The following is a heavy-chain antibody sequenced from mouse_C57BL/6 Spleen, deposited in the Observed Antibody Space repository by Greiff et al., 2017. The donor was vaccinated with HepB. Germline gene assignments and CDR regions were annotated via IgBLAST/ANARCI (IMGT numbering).Heavy chain of an antibody. V-gene: IGHV1-59*01. Sequence: QVHVKQPGAELVRPGTSVKLSCKASGYTFTSYWMHWVKQRPGQGLEWIGVIDPSDSYTNYNQKFKGKATLTVDTSSSTAYMQLSSLTSEDSAVYYCARGANWDYFDYWGQGTTLTVSS. D-gene: IGHD4-1*01. J-gene: IGHJ2*01. CDR2: IDPSDSYT. CDR3: ARGANWDYFDY. CDR1: GYTFTSYW.